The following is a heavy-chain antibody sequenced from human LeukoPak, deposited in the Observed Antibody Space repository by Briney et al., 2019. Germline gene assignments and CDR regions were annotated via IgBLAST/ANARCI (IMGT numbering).Heavy chain of an antibody. CDR3: AKAPVTSCRGAYCYPLDS. Sequence: AGGSLRLSCAASGLTVSSNYMSWVRQAPGKGLEWVAATSSSDAGTYHADSVRGRFTISRDNSKNTLYLQMNSLRAEDAAVYFCAKAPVTSCRGAYCYPLDSWGQGTLVTVSS. V-gene: IGHV3-23*01. J-gene: IGHJ4*02. D-gene: IGHD2-21*01. CDR1: GLTVSSNY. CDR2: TSSSDAGT.